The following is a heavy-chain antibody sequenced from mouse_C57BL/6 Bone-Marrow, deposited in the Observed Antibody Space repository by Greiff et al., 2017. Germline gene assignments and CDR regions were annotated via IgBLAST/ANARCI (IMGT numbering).Heavy chain of an antibody. CDR2: IFWDDDK. CDR1: GFSLSTSGMG. V-gene: IGHV8-12*01. CDR3: ARAGRGSYWYFDV. D-gene: IGHD3-3*01. J-gene: IGHJ1*03. Sequence: QVQLKECGPGILQSSQTLSLTCSFSGFSLSTSGMGVSWIRQPSGKGLEWLAHIFWDDDKRYNPSLKSRLTISKDTSRNQVFLKITSVDTADTATYFCARAGRGSYWYFDVWGTGTTVTVSS.